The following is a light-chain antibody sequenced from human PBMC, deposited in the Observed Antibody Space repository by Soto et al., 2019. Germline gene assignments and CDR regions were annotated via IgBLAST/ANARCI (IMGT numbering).Light chain of an antibody. J-gene: IGKJ3*01. Sequence: DIQMTQSPSSLSASVGDTVTLICRASRCISYQLYWFQQEPGTAPTLLIYAASTLRSGVPSRFSGGESGTEFTLTICSLQPEDFATYFCLQSYNFPFTFGPG. CDR2: AAS. CDR1: RCISYQ. V-gene: IGKV1-39*01. CDR3: LQSYNFPFT.